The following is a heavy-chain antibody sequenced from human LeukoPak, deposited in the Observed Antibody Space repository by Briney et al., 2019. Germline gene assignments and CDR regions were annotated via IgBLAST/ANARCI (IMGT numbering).Heavy chain of an antibody. J-gene: IGHJ4*02. CDR2: INHSGST. CDR1: GGSFSGYY. CDR3: ARRRRWLQFREFDY. D-gene: IGHD5-24*01. Sequence: SETLSLTCAVYGGSFSGYYWSWIRQPPGKGLEWIGEINHSGSTNYNPSLKSRVTISVDTSKNQFSLKLSSVTAADTAVYYCARRRRWLQFREFDYWGQGTLVTVSS. V-gene: IGHV4-34*01.